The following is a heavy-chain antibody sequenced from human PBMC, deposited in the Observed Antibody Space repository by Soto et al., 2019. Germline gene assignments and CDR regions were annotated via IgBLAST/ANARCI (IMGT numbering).Heavy chain of an antibody. Sequence: SETLSLTCAVSGGAISSSNWWSWVRQPPGKGLEWIGEIYYSGSTYYNPSLKRRVTISVDTSKNQFSLKLSSVTAADTAVYYCARHGGPTAMVTILYYYYGMDVWGQGTTVTVSS. CDR1: GGAISSSNW. D-gene: IGHD5-18*01. V-gene: IGHV4-4*02. CDR3: ARHGGPTAMVTILYYYYGMDV. CDR2: IYYSGST. J-gene: IGHJ6*02.